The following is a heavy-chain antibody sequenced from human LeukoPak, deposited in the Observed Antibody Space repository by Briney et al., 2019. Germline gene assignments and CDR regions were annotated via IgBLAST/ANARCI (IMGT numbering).Heavy chain of an antibody. D-gene: IGHD2-2*01. J-gene: IGHJ5*02. CDR1: GFTFSSYG. V-gene: IGHV3-30*18. CDR2: ISYDGSNK. Sequence: GSLRLSCAASGFTFSSYGMHWVRQAPGKGLEWVAVISYDGSNKYYADSVKGRFTISRDNSKNTLYLQMNSLRAEDTAVYYCAKGSRRYCSSTSCYGSGNWFDPWGQGTLVTVSS. CDR3: AKGSRRYCSSTSCYGSGNWFDP.